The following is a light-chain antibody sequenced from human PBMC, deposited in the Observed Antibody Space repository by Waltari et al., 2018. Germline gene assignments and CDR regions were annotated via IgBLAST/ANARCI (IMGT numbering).Light chain of an antibody. J-gene: IGKJ4*01. V-gene: IGKV3-15*01. CDR3: QQYSNWPLT. CDR1: QSVSSS. CDR2: GAS. Sequence: EIVLTQSPATLSLSPGERATLSCRASQSVSSSLAWYQQKPGQAPRLLIDGASSRATGIPDRFSGRGSGTDFTLTISSLEPEDLGVDYCQQYSNWPLTFGGGTKVEIK.